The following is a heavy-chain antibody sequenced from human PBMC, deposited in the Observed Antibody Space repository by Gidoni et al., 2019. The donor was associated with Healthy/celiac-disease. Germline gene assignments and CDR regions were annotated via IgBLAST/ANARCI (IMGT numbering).Heavy chain of an antibody. V-gene: IGHV4-59*01. CDR3: ASSGYSFPFGY. D-gene: IGHD3-22*01. Sequence: QVQLQESGPGLVQPSETLSLTCTVSGGSISTYYWSWIRQPPGKGLEWIGYIYYSGSTNYNPSLKSRVTISVDTSKNQFSLKLSSVTAADTAVYYCASSGYSFPFGYWGQGTLVTVSS. CDR1: GGSISTYY. J-gene: IGHJ4*02. CDR2: IYYSGST.